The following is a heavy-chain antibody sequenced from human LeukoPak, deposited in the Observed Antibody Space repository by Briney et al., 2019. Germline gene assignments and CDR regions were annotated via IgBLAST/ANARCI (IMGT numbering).Heavy chain of an antibody. CDR1: GGSISSGGYS. CDR2: IYHSGST. CDR3: ARGGMWFGELS. V-gene: IGHV4-30-2*01. D-gene: IGHD3-10*01. Sequence: SETLSLTCAVSGGSISSGGYSWRWIRQPPGKGLEWIGYIYHSGSTYYNPSLKSRVTISVDRSKNQFSLKLSSVTAADTAVYYCARGGMWFGELSWGQGTLVTVSS. J-gene: IGHJ4*02.